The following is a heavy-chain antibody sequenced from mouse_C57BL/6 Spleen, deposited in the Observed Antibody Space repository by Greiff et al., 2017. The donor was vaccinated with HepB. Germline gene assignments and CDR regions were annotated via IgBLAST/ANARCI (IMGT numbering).Heavy chain of an antibody. Sequence: QVQLQPGAELVKPGASVKLSCKASGYTFTSYWMQWVKQRPGQGLEWIGEIDPSDSYTNYNQKFKGKATLTVDTSSSTAYMQLSSLTSEDSAVYYCAREAPKAMDYWGQGTSVTVSS. J-gene: IGHJ4*01. V-gene: IGHV1-50*01. CDR3: AREAPKAMDY. CDR2: IDPSDSYT. CDR1: GYTFTSYW. D-gene: IGHD3-3*01.